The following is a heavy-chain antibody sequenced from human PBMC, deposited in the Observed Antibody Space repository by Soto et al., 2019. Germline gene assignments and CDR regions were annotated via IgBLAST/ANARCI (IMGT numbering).Heavy chain of an antibody. CDR1: GGTFSSYA. CDR2: IIPIFGTA. Sequence: SVKVSCKASGGTFSSYAISWVRQAPGQGLEWMGGIIPIFGTANYAQKFQGRVTITADESTSTAYMELSSLRSEDTAVYYCARDLHYYGSGIDAFDIWGQGTMVTVSS. D-gene: IGHD3-10*01. CDR3: ARDLHYYGSGIDAFDI. V-gene: IGHV1-69*13. J-gene: IGHJ3*02.